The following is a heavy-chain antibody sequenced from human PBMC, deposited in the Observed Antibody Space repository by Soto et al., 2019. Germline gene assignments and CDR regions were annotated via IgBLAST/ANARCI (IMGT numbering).Heavy chain of an antibody. V-gene: IGHV1-3*01. Sequence: QVQLVQSGAEVKKPGASVKVSCKASGYTFTRYAMHWVRQAPGQRPERMGWINAGNGNTKYSQKFQGRVTITTDTSASAAYMELSSLRSEDTAVYYCARDGAVAGDSNFDYWGQGTLVTVSS. J-gene: IGHJ4*02. CDR1: GYTFTRYA. CDR2: INAGNGNT. D-gene: IGHD6-19*01. CDR3: ARDGAVAGDSNFDY.